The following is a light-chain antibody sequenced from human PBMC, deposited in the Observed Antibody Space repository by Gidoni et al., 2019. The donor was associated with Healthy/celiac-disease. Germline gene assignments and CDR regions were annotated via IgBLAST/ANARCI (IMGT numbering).Light chain of an antibody. CDR2: GAS. CDR1: QSVSSSY. J-gene: IGKJ2*01. Sequence: ELLLQQSPGILSLSPEERATLYCRASQSVSSSYLAWYQQKPGQAPRLLIYGASSRATGIPDRFSGSGSGTDFTLTISRLEPEDFAVYYCQQYGSSPYTFGQGTKLEIK. CDR3: QQYGSSPYT. V-gene: IGKV3-20*01.